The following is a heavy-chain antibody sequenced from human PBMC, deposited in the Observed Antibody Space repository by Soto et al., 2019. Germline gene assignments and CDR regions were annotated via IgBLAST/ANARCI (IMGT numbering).Heavy chain of an antibody. J-gene: IGHJ1*01. Sequence: GGSLRLSCAASGFTFSSYAMSWVRQAPGKGLEWVSAISWNSGSIGYADSVKGRFTISRDNAKNSLYLQMNSLRAEDTALYYCAKDMSLNPEYFQHWGQGTLVTVSS. V-gene: IGHV3-9*01. CDR3: AKDMSLNPEYFQH. D-gene: IGHD3-9*01. CDR1: GFTFSSYA. CDR2: ISWNSGSI.